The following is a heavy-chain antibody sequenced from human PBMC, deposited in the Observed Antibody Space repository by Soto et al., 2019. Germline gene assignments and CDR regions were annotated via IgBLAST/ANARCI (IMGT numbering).Heavy chain of an antibody. Sequence: QVQLQESGPGLVKPSQTLSLTCTVSGGSISSGGYYWSWIRQHPGKGLEWIGYIFYSGTTYYNPSLKSRVNLSVDTAKNQVSPKLSSVTGADTAVYCRARSVDPWGQGTLVTVSS. V-gene: IGHV4-31*03. J-gene: IGHJ5*02. CDR2: IFYSGTT. CDR3: ARSVDP. CDR1: GGSISSGGYY.